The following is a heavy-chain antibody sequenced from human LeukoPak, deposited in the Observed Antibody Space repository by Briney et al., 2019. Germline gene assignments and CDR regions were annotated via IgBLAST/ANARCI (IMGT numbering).Heavy chain of an antibody. V-gene: IGHV1-2*02. CDR2: IKANSGAT. D-gene: IGHD5-24*01. Sequence: ASVKVSCKASGYTLTDHHILRLRQVPGQGLEWVGWIKANSGATKYAQDFQGRVSMTRDATTNTAYMELRSLRSDDTAIYYCGRDPTDGYAHADYWGQGTLVTVSS. CDR3: GRDPTDGYAHADY. CDR1: GYTLTDHH. J-gene: IGHJ4*02.